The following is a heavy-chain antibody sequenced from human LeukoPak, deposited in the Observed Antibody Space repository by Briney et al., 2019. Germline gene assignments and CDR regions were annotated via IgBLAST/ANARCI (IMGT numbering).Heavy chain of an antibody. CDR1: GYTFTGYY. D-gene: IGHD2-21*02. Sequence: GASVKVSCKASGYTFTGYYMHWVRQAPGQGLEWMGRINPNSGGTNYAQKFQGRVTMTRDTSSSTAYMELSRLRSDETAVYYCARPYCGGDCNFDYWGQGTLVTVSS. CDR2: INPNSGGT. J-gene: IGHJ4*02. CDR3: ARPYCGGDCNFDY. V-gene: IGHV1-2*06.